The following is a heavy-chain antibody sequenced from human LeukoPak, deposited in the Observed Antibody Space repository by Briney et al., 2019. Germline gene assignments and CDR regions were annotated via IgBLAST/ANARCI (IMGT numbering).Heavy chain of an antibody. Sequence: GGSLRLSCAASGFIFSTYEMNWVRQAPGKGLEWVSYISSSGSIIHYADSVKGRFTISRDNAKNSLYLQMNSLRAEDTAVYYCAQEIYGGNFDAFDIWGQGTMVTVSS. CDR1: GFIFSTYE. CDR2: ISSSGSII. D-gene: IGHD4/OR15-4a*01. V-gene: IGHV3-48*03. CDR3: AQEIYGGNFDAFDI. J-gene: IGHJ3*02.